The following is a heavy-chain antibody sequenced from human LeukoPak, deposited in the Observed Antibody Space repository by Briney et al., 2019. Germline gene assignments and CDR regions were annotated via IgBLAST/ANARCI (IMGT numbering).Heavy chain of an antibody. CDR3: ARDDREYSSSSYFGL. J-gene: IGHJ2*01. V-gene: IGHV4-4*02. CDR2: IYHSGTT. D-gene: IGHD6-6*01. CDR1: GGSFSSTHW. Sequence: SETLSLTCAVSGGSFSSTHWWTWVRQPPGKGLEWIGEIYHSGTTNYNPSLKSRVIISVDKSKNQFSLKLNSVTAADTAVYYCARDDREYSSSSYFGLWGRGTLVIVSS.